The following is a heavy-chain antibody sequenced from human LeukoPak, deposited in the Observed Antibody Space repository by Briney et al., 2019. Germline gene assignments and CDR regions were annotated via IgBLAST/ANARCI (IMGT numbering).Heavy chain of an antibody. CDR2: ISAYNGNT. Sequence: ASVKVSCKASGGTFSSYAISWVRQAPGQALEWMGWISAYNGNTNYAQKLQGRVTMTTDTSTSTAYMELRSLRSDDTAVYYCARTATHYYYMDVWGKGTTVTVSS. V-gene: IGHV1-18*01. CDR1: GGTFSSYA. D-gene: IGHD2-15*01. CDR3: ARTATHYYYMDV. J-gene: IGHJ6*03.